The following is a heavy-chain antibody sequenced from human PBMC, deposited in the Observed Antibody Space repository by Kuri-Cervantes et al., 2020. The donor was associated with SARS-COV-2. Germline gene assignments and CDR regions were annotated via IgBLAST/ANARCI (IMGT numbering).Heavy chain of an antibody. D-gene: IGHD2-2*02. CDR2: IWYDGSNK. J-gene: IGHJ4*02. V-gene: IGHV3-33*08. CDR3: ARDGGYCSSTSCYTTPEY. CDR1: GFTFSSYG. Sequence: GESLKISCAASGFTFSSYGMHWVRQAPDKGLEWVAVIWYDGSNKYYADSVKGRFTISRDNSKNTLYLQMNSLRAEDTAVYYCARDGGYCSSTSCYTTPEYRGQGTLVAVSS.